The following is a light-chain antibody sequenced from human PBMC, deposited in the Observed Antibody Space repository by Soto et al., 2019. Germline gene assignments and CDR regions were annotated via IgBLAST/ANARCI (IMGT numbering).Light chain of an antibody. CDR1: QSVSSSY. CDR2: GAS. CDR3: QHYGSSLFT. J-gene: IGKJ2*01. Sequence: EIVLTQSPGSLSLSPGERATLSCRASQSVSSSYLAWYQQKPGQAPGLLIYGASSRATDIPDRFSGSGSGTDFTLTISRLEPEDFAVYYCQHYGSSLFTFGQGTKLEIK. V-gene: IGKV3-20*01.